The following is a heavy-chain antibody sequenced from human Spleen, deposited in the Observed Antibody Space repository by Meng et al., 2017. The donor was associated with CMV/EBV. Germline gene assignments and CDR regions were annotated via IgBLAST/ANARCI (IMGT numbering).Heavy chain of an antibody. V-gene: IGHV4-39*01. J-gene: IGHJ5*02. D-gene: IGHD6-13*01. CDR2: IYYSGRT. CDR1: GGPINSSSYY. CDR3: ARPIAAAGWFDP. Sequence: QVQLEQRGGVLVKPSETLSLSCTVSGGPINSSSYYVGWIRQPPGKGLELIGSIYYSGRTYYNPSLKGRVPISVDTSKNQFSLKLSSVTAADTAVYYCARPIAAAGWFDPWGQGTLVTVSS.